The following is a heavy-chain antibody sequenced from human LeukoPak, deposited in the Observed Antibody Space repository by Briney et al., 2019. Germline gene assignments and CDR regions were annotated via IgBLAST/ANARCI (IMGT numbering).Heavy chain of an antibody. J-gene: IGHJ6*03. D-gene: IGHD3-3*01. CDR1: GGSISSGDYY. CDR3: ARGRDFWSGYYTYYYMDV. Sequence: PSQTLSLTCTVSGGSISSGDYYWSWIRQPPGKGLEWIGYIYYSGSTYYNPSLKSRVTISVDTSKNQFSLKLSSVTAADTAVYYSARGRDFWSGYYTYYYMDVWGKGTTVTVSS. CDR2: IYYSGST. V-gene: IGHV4-30-4*08.